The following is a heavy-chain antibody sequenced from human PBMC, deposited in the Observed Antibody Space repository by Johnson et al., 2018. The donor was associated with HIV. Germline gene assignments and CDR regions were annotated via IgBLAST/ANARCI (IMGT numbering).Heavy chain of an antibody. J-gene: IGHJ3*02. CDR2: ISYDGSNK. CDR3: ARDFKDSSSWYGAFDI. V-gene: IGHV3-30-3*01. Sequence: QMQLVESGGGVVQPGRSLRLSCAASVFTFSSYAMHWVRQAPGKGLEWVAVISYDGSNKYYADSVKGRFTISRDNSKNTLYLQMNSLRAEDTAMYYCARDFKDSSSWYGAFDIWGQGTMVTVSS. CDR1: VFTFSSYA. D-gene: IGHD6-13*01.